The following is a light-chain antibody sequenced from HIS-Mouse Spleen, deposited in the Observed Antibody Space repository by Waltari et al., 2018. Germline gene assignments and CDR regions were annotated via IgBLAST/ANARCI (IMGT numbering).Light chain of an antibody. Sequence: SYELTQPPSVSVSPGQTARITCSGDALPKNYAYWYQQKSGQAPVLVIYEDSKRPSGIPERFSGSSSGTMATVTISGAQVEDEADYYCYSTDSIGNHRVFGGGTKLTVL. V-gene: IGLV3-10*01. J-gene: IGLJ2*01. CDR1: ALPKNY. CDR3: YSTDSIGNHRV. CDR2: EDS.